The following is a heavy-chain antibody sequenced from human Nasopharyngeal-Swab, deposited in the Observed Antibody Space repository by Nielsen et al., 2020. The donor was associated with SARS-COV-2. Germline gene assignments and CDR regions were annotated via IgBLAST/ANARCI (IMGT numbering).Heavy chain of an antibody. J-gene: IGHJ6*03. V-gene: IGHV3-48*03. CDR1: GFTFSSDE. D-gene: IGHD1-1*01. CDR3: ARVTTAAGYYYYYMDV. CDR2: ISSSGSTI. Sequence: GGSLRLSCAASGFTFSSDEVNWVSQAPGKGQEWVSYISSSGSTIYYADSVKGRFTISRDNAKNSLYLQMNSLRAEDTAVYYCARVTTAAGYYYYYMDVWGKGTTVTVSS.